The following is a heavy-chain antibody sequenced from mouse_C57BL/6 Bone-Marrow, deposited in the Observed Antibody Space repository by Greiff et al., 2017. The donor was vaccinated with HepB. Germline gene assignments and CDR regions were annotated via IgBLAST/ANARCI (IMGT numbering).Heavy chain of an antibody. CDR3: ARRWLLPFYFDY. J-gene: IGHJ2*01. D-gene: IGHD2-3*01. Sequence: QVQLQQSGAELVMPGASVKLSCKASGYTFTSYWMHWVKQRPGQGLEWIGEIDPSDSYTNYNQKFKGKSTLTVDKSSSTAYMQLSSLTSEDSAVYYCARRWLLPFYFDYWGTGTTLTVSS. CDR2: IDPSDSYT. CDR1: GYTFTSYW. V-gene: IGHV1-69*01.